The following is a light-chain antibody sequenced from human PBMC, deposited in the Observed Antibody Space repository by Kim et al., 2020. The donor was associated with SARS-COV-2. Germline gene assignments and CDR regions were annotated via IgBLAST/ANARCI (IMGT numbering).Light chain of an antibody. V-gene: IGKV2-30*01. CDR3: MQGTHWPAALT. Sequence: DVVMTQSPLSLPVTLGQPASISCRSSQSLVYSDGNTYLNWFHQRPGQSPTRLIYKVSNRDSGVPDRFSGSGSGTDFTLKISRVEAEDVGVYYCMQGTHWPAALTFGGGTKVDIK. CDR2: KVS. J-gene: IGKJ4*01. CDR1: QSLVYSDGNTY.